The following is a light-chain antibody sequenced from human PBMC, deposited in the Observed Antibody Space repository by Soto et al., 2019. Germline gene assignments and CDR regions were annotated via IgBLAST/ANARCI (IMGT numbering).Light chain of an antibody. V-gene: IGLV1-47*01. J-gene: IGLJ2*01. CDR3: AAWDDSLSVL. Sequence: QSVLTQPPSASGTPGQRVTISCSGSSSNIGSYYVYWYQQLPGAAPKLLIYRNNQRPSGVPDRFSGSKSGTAASLAISGLRSEDEADYYCAAWDDSLSVLFGGGTKVTVL. CDR2: RNN. CDR1: SSNIGSYY.